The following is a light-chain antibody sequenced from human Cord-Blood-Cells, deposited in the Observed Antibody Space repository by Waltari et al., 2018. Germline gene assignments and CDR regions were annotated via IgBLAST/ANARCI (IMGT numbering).Light chain of an antibody. CDR1: HGISSG. CDR3: HQDNSNSWT. J-gene: IGKJ1*01. CDR2: KAS. V-gene: IGKV1-5*03. Sequence: DIVLTQSSSTVLATVSDSVTITCRASHGISSGLAWYQQKPGKAPKGLMYKASSLESGVPSRFSGSGSGTEVTLTISSLQPDEYATYFCHQDNSNSWTLGPGSKGESK.